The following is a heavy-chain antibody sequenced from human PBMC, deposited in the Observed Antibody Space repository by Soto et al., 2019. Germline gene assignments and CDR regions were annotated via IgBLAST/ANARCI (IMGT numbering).Heavy chain of an antibody. V-gene: IGHV3-NL1*01. CDR2: ISGGGSTT. CDR3: ARDLGELWPSVGGY. CDR1: GFTFSSYT. D-gene: IGHD1-26*01. J-gene: IGHJ4*02. Sequence: GGSLRLSCAASGFTFSSYTMNWVRQAPGKGLEWVSVISGGGSTTYYADSVKGRFPISRDNSKNTLNLQMNSLRVEDTAVYYCARDLGELWPSVGGYWGQGTLVTVSS.